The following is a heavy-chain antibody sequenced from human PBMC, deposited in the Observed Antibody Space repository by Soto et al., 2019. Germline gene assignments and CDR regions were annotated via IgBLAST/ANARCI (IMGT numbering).Heavy chain of an antibody. CDR3: AKVYPTTTTFDALDI. CDR1: GFNFSSYG. V-gene: IGHV3-30*18. D-gene: IGHD4-17*01. CDR2: ISYHGSYI. J-gene: IGHJ3*02. Sequence: QVQLVESGGGVVQPGRSLRLSCAASGFNFSSYGIHWVRQAPGKGLEWVAVISYHGSYIYYADSVKGRFTISRDNSKNTLYLQMNSLRPEDTAIYYCAKVYPTTTTFDALDIWGQGTMVTVSS.